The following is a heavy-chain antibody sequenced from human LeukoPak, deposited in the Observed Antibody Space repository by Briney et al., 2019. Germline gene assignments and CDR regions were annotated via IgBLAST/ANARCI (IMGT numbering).Heavy chain of an antibody. J-gene: IGHJ4*02. CDR2: IYYSGST. D-gene: IGHD6-19*01. V-gene: IGHV4-4*02. CDR1: GGSISSSNW. Sequence: SGTLSLTCAVSGGSISSSNWWSWVRQPPGNGLAWIGYIYYSGSTNYNPSLKSRVTISVDTSKNQFSLKLSSVTAADTAVYYCARHRSGWYSLTYYFDYWGQGTLVTVSS. CDR3: ARHRSGWYSLTYYFDY.